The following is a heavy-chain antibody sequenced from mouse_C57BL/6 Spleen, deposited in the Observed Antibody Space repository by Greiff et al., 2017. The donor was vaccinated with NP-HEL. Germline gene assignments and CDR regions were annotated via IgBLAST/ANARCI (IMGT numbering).Heavy chain of an antibody. CDR3: AITTVVAHWYFDV. CDR1: GYTFTSYW. J-gene: IGHJ1*03. CDR2: IHPNSGST. V-gene: IGHV1-64*01. Sequence: VQLQQPWAELVKPGASVKLSCKASGYTFTSYWMHWVKQRPGQGLEWIGMIHPNSGSTNYNEKFKSKATLTVDKSSSTAYMQLSSLTSEDSAVYYCAITTVVAHWYFDVWGTGTTVTVSS. D-gene: IGHD1-1*01.